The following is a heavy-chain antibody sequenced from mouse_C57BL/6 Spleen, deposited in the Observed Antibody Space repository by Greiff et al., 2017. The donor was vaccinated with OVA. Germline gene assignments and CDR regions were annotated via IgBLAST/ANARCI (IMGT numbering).Heavy chain of an antibody. CDR2: ISYDGSN. CDR3: ARGGYYDPYFDV. J-gene: IGHJ1*03. V-gene: IGHV3-6*01. D-gene: IGHD1-1*01. CDR1: GYSITSGYY. Sequence: QSGPGLVKPSQSLSLTCSVTGYSITSGYYWNWIRQFPGNKLEWMGYISYDGSNNYNPSLKNRISITRDTSKNQFFLKLNSVTTEDTATYYCARGGYYDPYFDVWGTGTTVTVSS.